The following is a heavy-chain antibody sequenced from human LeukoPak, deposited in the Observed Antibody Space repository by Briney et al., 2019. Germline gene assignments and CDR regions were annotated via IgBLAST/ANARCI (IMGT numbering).Heavy chain of an antibody. Sequence: ASVKVSCKASGYTFTSYAMNWVRQAPGQGLEWMGWINPNSGGTNYAQKFQGRVTMTRDTSISTAYMELSRLRSDDTAVYYCARVSTNWFDPWGQGTLVTVSS. D-gene: IGHD5/OR15-5a*01. V-gene: IGHV1-2*02. CDR2: INPNSGGT. CDR1: GYTFTSYA. J-gene: IGHJ5*02. CDR3: ARVSTNWFDP.